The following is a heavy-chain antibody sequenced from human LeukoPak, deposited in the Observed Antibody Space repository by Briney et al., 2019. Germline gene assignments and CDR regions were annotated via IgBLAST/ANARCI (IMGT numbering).Heavy chain of an antibody. D-gene: IGHD3-10*01. V-gene: IGHV3-30*02. J-gene: IGHJ3*02. Sequence: GGSLRLSCEASGFTFSSYGMEWVRQAPGKGLEWVCFIRFDGSNIMYADSVKGRVTISRDNSKVTLYLQMHRVTTEDTAVYYCARDRSSVVRGVIIAPWAFDIWGQGTTVTVSS. CDR3: ARDRSSVVRGVIIAPWAFDI. CDR1: GFTFSSYG. CDR2: IRFDGSNI.